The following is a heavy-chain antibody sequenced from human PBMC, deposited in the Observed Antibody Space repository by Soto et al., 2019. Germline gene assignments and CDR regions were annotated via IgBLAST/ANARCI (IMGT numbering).Heavy chain of an antibody. CDR1: GFTFSSYS. D-gene: IGHD1-26*01. Sequence: GGSLRLSCAASGFTFSSYSMNWVRQAPGKGLEWVSSISSSSSYIYYADSVKGRFTISRDNAKNSLYLQMNSLRAEDTAVYYGARAPFFGATGDQDTYWYFDLWGRGTLGTVSS. CDR3: ARAPFFGATGDQDTYWYFDL. V-gene: IGHV3-21*01. J-gene: IGHJ2*01. CDR2: ISSSSSYI.